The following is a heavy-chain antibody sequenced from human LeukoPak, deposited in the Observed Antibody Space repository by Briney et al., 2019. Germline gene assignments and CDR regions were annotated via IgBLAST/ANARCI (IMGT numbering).Heavy chain of an antibody. V-gene: IGHV4-39*01. J-gene: IGHJ4*02. Sequence: SETLSLTCTVSGGSISSSTYYWGWIRQPPGKGLEWIGSVYYSGATYYNPSLKSRVTIFIDTSKNQFSLRLTSVTAADAAVYYCASPGGGSHYLLDFWGQGTLVTVSS. CDR3: ASPGGGSHYLLDF. CDR1: GGSISSSTYY. D-gene: IGHD1-26*01. CDR2: VYYSGAT.